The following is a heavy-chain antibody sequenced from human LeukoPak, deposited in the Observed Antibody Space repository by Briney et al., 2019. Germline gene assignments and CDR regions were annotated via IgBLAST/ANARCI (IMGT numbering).Heavy chain of an antibody. CDR3: TTDSPCSAGSCYFGY. Sequence: GGSLRLSCAASGLTFNTYGMHWVRLAPGKGLEWVASIRFDGGNQYLADSVKGRFTISRDNSRNTLSLQMNSLRAEDTAVYYCTTDSPCSAGSCYFGYWGQGTLVTVSS. V-gene: IGHV3-30*02. CDR1: GLTFNTYG. CDR2: IRFDGGNQ. D-gene: IGHD2-15*01. J-gene: IGHJ4*02.